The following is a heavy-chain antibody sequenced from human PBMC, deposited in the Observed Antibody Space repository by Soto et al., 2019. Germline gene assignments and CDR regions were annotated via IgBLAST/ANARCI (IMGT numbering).Heavy chain of an antibody. V-gene: IGHV3-21*01. D-gene: IGHD6-13*01. CDR3: ARDLAAGNYYGMDV. Sequence: GGSLRLSCAASGFTFSSYSMNWVRQAPGKGLEWVSSISSSSSYIYYADSVKGRFTISRDNAKNSLYLQMNSLRAEDTAVYYCARDLAAGNYYGMDVWGQGTTVTVSS. CDR1: GFTFSSYS. CDR2: ISSSSSYI. J-gene: IGHJ6*02.